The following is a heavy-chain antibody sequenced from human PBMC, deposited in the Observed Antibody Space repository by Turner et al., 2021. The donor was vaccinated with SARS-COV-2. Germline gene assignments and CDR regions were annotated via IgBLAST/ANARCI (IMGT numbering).Heavy chain of an antibody. CDR2: IWYDGSNK. Sequence: QVQLVESGGGVVQPGRSLRLSCAASGFTFSSYGMHWVRQAPGKGLEWVAIIWYDGSNKYYADSVKGRFTISRDNSKNTLFLQMNSLRAEDTALYYCARDDILPDNGLDIWGQGTMVTVSS. D-gene: IGHD3-9*01. CDR1: GFTFSSYG. CDR3: ARDDILPDNGLDI. V-gene: IGHV3-33*01. J-gene: IGHJ3*02.